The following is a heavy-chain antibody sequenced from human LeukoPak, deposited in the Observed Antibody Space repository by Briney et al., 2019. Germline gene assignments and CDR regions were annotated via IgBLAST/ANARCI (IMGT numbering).Heavy chain of an antibody. J-gene: IGHJ4*02. Sequence: PGRSLRLSCAASGFIFDDYAMHWVRQAPGKGPEWVSGISWNSGSIGYADSVKGRFTISRDNAKNSLYLQMNSLRAEDTALYYCAKGAGYSSSWYGDYWGQETLVTVSS. CDR3: AKGAGYSSSWYGDY. CDR1: GFIFDDYA. V-gene: IGHV3-9*01. CDR2: ISWNSGSI. D-gene: IGHD6-13*01.